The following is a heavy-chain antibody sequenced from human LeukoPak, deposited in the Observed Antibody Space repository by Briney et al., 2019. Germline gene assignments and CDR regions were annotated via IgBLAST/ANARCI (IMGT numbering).Heavy chain of an antibody. Sequence: PSETLFLTCTVSGGSISSYYWSWIRQPAGKGLEWIGRIYTSGSTNYNPSLKSRVTISVDKSKNQFSLKLSSVTAADTAVYYCARVNYGSGSYYTRRYYYMDVWGKGTTVTVSS. J-gene: IGHJ6*03. V-gene: IGHV4-4*07. D-gene: IGHD3-10*01. CDR3: ARVNYGSGSYYTRRYYYMDV. CDR1: GGSISSYY. CDR2: IYTSGST.